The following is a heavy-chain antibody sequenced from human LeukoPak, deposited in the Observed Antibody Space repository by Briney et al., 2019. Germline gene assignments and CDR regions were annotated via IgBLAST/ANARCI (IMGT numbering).Heavy chain of an antibody. V-gene: IGHV3-23*01. CDR1: GFTFSSYA. J-gene: IGHJ4*01. Sequence: GGSLRLSCAASGFTFSSYAMSWVRQVPGKGLEWVSVISGSGDNTYYADSVKGRFTISRDNSKNMLYLQMNSLRAEDTAVYYYAKRKNINSGNEDYWGQGTLVTVSS. CDR3: AKRKNINSGNEDY. D-gene: IGHD1-1*01. CDR2: ISGSGDNT.